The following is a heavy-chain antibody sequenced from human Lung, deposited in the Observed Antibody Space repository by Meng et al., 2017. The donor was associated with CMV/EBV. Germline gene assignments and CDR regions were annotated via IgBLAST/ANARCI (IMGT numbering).Heavy chain of an antibody. CDR1: GGTFSSYA. CDR2: IIPIFGTA. Sequence: SVKVSCKASGGTFSSYAISWVRQAPGQGLERMGGIIPIFGTANYAQKFQGRVTITTDESTSTAYMELSSLRSEDTAVYYCARGLEGGGNSPYWGQGTLVTVSS. D-gene: IGHD4-23*01. V-gene: IGHV1-69*05. CDR3: ARGLEGGGNSPY. J-gene: IGHJ4*02.